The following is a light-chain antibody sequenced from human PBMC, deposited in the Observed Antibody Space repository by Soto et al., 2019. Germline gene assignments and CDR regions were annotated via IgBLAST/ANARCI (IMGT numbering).Light chain of an antibody. J-gene: IGLJ2*01. Sequence: QSALPQPASVSGSPGQSIPISCTGSSSDVGGYHYVSWYQQYPGKAPKLVISEVSNRPSGVSHRFSGSKSGNTASLTSSVLQAEDDAYYYCCSYTGTTTPLFGGGTKLTVL. V-gene: IGLV2-14*01. CDR2: EVS. CDR3: CSYTGTTTPL. CDR1: SSDVGGYHY.